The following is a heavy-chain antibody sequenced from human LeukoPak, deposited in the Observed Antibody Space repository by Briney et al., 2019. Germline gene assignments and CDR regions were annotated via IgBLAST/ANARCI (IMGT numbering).Heavy chain of an antibody. J-gene: IGHJ4*02. Sequence: GGSLRLSCAASGVTVSSNYMSWVRQAPGKGLEWVSVIYSGGSTYYADSVKGRFTISRDNSKNTLYLQMNSLRAEDTAVYYCARAGYCSSTSCAFDYWGQGTLVTVSS. CDR2: IYSGGST. CDR1: GVTVSSNY. V-gene: IGHV3-66*01. CDR3: ARAGYCSSTSCAFDY. D-gene: IGHD2-2*01.